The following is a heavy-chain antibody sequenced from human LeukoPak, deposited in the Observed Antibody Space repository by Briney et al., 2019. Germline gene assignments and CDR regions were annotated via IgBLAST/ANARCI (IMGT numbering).Heavy chain of an antibody. CDR3: ARVFAGGYYGSGRPFDY. D-gene: IGHD3-10*01. V-gene: IGHV1-46*01. J-gene: IGHJ4*02. CDR1: GYTFTSYY. Sequence: GASVKVSCKASGYTFTSYYMHWVRQAPGQGLEWMGVIDPSGGSTTYAQKFQGRVTMTRDTSTSTVYMELSSLRSEDTAVYYCARVFAGGYYGSGRPFDYWGQGTLVTVSS. CDR2: IDPSGGST.